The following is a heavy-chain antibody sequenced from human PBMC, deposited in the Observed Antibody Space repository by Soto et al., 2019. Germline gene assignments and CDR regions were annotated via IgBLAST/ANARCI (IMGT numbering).Heavy chain of an antibody. CDR3: ARGLAGSSSI. J-gene: IGHJ4*02. CDR1: GGSINNHY. D-gene: IGHD6-13*01. Sequence: PSETLSLICTVSGGSINNHYWSWIRQPPGKGLEWIGEINYTGSTNYNPSLKSRVTISVDTSKNQFSLKLSSLTAADTAVYYCARGLAGSSSIWGQGTLVTVSS. CDR2: INYTGST. V-gene: IGHV4-59*11.